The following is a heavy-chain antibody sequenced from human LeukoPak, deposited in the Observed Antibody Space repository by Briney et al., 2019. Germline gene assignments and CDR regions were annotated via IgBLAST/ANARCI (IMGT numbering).Heavy chain of an antibody. D-gene: IGHD3-22*01. Sequence: PGGSLRLSCAASGVTVSSSFMSWVRQAPGKGLEWVSVIYRGGETYYADSVKGRFTISRDNSKNTLYLQMTSLRVEDTAAYYCVREYDSGYYFDYWGQGTLVTVSS. CDR3: VREYDSGYYFDY. CDR2: IYRGGET. V-gene: IGHV3-53*01. J-gene: IGHJ4*02. CDR1: GVTVSSSF.